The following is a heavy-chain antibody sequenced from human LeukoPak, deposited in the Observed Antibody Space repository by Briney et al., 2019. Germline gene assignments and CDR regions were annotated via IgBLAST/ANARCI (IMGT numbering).Heavy chain of an antibody. D-gene: IGHD5-18*01. CDR2: IYYSGST. CDR1: GGSISSGGYY. Sequence: PSETLSLTCTVSGGSISSGGYYWSWIRQHPGKGLEWIGYIYYSGSTYYNPSPKSRVTISVDTSKNQFSLKLSSVTAADTAVYYCAGGGYSYGLFYYYGMDVWGQGTTVTVSS. CDR3: AGGGYSYGLFYYYGMDV. J-gene: IGHJ6*02. V-gene: IGHV4-31*03.